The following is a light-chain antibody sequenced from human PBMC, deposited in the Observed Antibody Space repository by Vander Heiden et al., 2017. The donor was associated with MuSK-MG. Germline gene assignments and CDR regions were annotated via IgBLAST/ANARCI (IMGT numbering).Light chain of an antibody. CDR2: EVS. Sequence: QSPLTQPPSASASPGQSVTISCTGTSTDVGGYIYFSWYRQHPGKAPILMLYEVSKRPSGVPDRFSGSKSGNTASLTVSVLQAEDEADYYCSSYAGSNNFVVFGGGTKLTVL. V-gene: IGLV2-8*01. CDR1: STDVGGYIY. CDR3: SSYAGSNNFVV. J-gene: IGLJ2*01.